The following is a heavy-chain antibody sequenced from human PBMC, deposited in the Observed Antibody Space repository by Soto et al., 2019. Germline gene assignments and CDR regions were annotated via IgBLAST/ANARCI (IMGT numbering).Heavy chain of an antibody. J-gene: IGHJ4*02. Sequence: VGSLRLSCAASGFTFSKYGMHWVRQAPGKGLEWVALIWNDGIRKVYVDSVKGRFTISRDNSKNTPDLQMNNLRDEDTAVYYCARDDDNDANALDYWGPGTLVTVSS. CDR3: ARDDDNDANALDY. V-gene: IGHV3-33*01. CDR1: GFTFSKYG. CDR2: IWNDGIRK.